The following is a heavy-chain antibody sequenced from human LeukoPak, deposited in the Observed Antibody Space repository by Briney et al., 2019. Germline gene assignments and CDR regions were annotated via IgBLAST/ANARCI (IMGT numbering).Heavy chain of an antibody. CDR3: ARGMPYYGFWSGYQSFDY. Sequence: SETLSLTCTVSGDSISSYYWSWIRQPPGKGLEWIGYIYTSESTNYNPSLKSRVTISVDTSKNQFSLELSSVTAADTAVYYCARGMPYYGFWSGYQSFDYWGQGTLVTVSS. V-gene: IGHV4-4*09. CDR1: GDSISSYY. CDR2: IYTSEST. J-gene: IGHJ4*02. D-gene: IGHD3-3*01.